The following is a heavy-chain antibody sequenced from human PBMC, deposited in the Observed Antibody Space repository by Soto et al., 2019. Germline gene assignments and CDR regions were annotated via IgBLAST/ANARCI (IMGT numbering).Heavy chain of an antibody. CDR1: GFTFSSYA. CDR3: ARDPLWGTAMILWYLDL. V-gene: IGHV3-30-3*01. Sequence: GSLRLSCAASGFTFSSYAMHWVRQAPGKGLEWVAVISYDGSNKYYADSVKGRFTISRDNSKNTLYLQMNSLRAEDTAVYYCARDPLWGTAMILWYLDLWGRGTLVTVSS. D-gene: IGHD5-18*01. CDR2: ISYDGSNK. J-gene: IGHJ2*01.